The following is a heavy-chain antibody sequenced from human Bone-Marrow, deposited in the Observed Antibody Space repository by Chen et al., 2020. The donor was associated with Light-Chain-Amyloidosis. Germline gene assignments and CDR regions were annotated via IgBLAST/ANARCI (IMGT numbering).Heavy chain of an antibody. D-gene: IGHD3-22*01. CDR3: ARGRLHYYDLYYFDY. V-gene: IGHV3-53*02. Sequence: EVQLEETGGGLTQPGGSLSLSCAASGFTVSGNYMAWVRQAPGKGLEWVSVIYSGGSTKHADSVKGRFSISRDSSKNTLYLQMNSLRAEDTAVYYCARGRLHYYDLYYFDYWGQGTLVTVSP. J-gene: IGHJ4*02. CDR2: IYSGGST. CDR1: GFTVSGNY.